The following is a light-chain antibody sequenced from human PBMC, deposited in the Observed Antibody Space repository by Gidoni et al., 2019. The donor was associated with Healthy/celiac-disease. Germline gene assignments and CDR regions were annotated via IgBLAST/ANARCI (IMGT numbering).Light chain of an antibody. J-gene: IGKJ2*01. Sequence: DLQMTQSPSTLSASVGDRVTITCRASQGISSWLAWYQQKPGKAPKLLIYKASSLESGVPSRFSGSGSGTEFTLTISSLQPDDFATYYCQQYNSYPYTFGQGTKLEIK. CDR1: QGISSW. V-gene: IGKV1-5*03. CDR3: QQYNSYPYT. CDR2: KAS.